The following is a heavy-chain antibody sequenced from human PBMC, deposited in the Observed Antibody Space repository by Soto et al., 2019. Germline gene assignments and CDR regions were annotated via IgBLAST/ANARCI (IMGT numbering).Heavy chain of an antibody. CDR2: IYYSGST. V-gene: IGHV4-30-4*01. Sequence: ASETLSLTCTVSGGSISSGDYYWSWIRQPPGKGLEWIGYIYYSGSTYYNPSLKSRVTISVDTSKNQFSLKLSSVTAADTAVYYCARDAAMVRGVIEQPTWGQGTLVTVS. CDR3: ARDAAMVRGVIEQPT. CDR1: GGSISSGDYY. J-gene: IGHJ4*02. D-gene: IGHD3-10*01.